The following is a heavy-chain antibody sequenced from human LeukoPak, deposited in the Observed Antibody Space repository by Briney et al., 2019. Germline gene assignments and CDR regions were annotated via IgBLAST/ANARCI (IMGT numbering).Heavy chain of an antibody. V-gene: IGHV3-30*18. Sequence: GGSLRLSCAASGFTFSSYGMPWVRQAPGKGLEWVAVISYDGSNKYYADSVKGRFTISRDNSKNTLYLQMNSLRAEDTAVYYCAKDVCIAARCYYYGMDVWGQGTTVTVSS. CDR2: ISYDGSNK. J-gene: IGHJ6*02. CDR1: GFTFSSYG. D-gene: IGHD6-6*01. CDR3: AKDVCIAARCYYYGMDV.